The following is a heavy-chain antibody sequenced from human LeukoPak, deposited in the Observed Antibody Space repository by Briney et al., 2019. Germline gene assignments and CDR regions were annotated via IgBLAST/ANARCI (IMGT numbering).Heavy chain of an antibody. CDR3: VRDGGFPGTTASFEM. J-gene: IGHJ3*02. Sequence: PGGSLRLSCVVSGSTFSSYEMKWVRQAPGKGLEWISFISPTSGTIYYADSVKGRFIISRDNDRDSLYLQMNSLRAEDTAVYYCVRDGGFPGTTASFEMWGEGTMVTVSS. CDR1: GSTFSSYE. V-gene: IGHV3-48*03. D-gene: IGHD1-7*01. CDR2: ISPTSGTI.